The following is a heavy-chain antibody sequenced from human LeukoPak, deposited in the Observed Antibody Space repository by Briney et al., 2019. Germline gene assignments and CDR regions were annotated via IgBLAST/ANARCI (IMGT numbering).Heavy chain of an antibody. J-gene: IGHJ3*02. CDR1: GFTFTSSW. V-gene: IGHV3-7*01. CDR2: RKQDGSEK. CDR3: ARVPVWAHDAFDI. Sequence: GGSLRLSCAASGFTFTSSWMSWVRQDPGKWLEWVANRKQDGSEKYYVDSVKGRFTISRDNAKNSLYLQMNSLRAEDTAVYYCARVPVWAHDAFDIWGQGTMVTVSS. D-gene: IGHD7-27*01.